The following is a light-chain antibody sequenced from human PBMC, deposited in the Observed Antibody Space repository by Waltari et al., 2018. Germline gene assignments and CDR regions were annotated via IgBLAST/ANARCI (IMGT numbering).Light chain of an antibody. J-gene: IGLJ1*01. CDR3: QSYDNSLGGYYV. CDR1: SSNIAALYD. V-gene: IGLV1-40*01. Sequence: QSVLTQPPPLSGAPGQRVTISCYGSSSNIAALYDVHWYQYRPGAAPKLLMYGNNIRPSRVPDRFSGSRSATSASLAISGLQAEDEADYYCQSYDNSLGGYYVFGTGTKVTVL. CDR2: GNN.